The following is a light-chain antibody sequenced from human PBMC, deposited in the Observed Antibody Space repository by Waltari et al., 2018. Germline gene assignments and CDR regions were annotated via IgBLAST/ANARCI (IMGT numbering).Light chain of an antibody. CDR2: AAS. Sequence: VVTQSPATLSVSPGKTVPLPCRASQRVNTNLAWYQQKPGQAPRLLIFAASTRAPGIPSRFGGSGSGTEFTLTITSLQFEDVGVYFCQQYHKWPPGGFGGGTKVEIE. CDR1: QRVNTN. CDR3: QQYHKWPPGG. V-gene: IGKV3-15*01. J-gene: IGKJ4*01.